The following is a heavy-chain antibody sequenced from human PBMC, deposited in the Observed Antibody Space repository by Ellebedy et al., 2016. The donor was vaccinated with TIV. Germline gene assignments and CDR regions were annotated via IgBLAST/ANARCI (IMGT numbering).Heavy chain of an antibody. V-gene: IGHV7-4-1*02. CDR2: INMNTGNP. D-gene: IGHD1-1*01. CDR1: GYTFTGYP. CDR3: ARDSRYNWNDWDFYHMDV. J-gene: IGHJ6*03. Sequence: ASVKVSCKASGYTFTGYPINWVRQAPGQGLEWLGWINMNTGNPTYAQGFTGRFVFSLDTSVSTAYLQISSLKAEDTAIYYCARDSRYNWNDWDFYHMDVWGKGTTVTVSS.